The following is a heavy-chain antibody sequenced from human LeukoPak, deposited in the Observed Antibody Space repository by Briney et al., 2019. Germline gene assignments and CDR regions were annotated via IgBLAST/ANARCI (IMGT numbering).Heavy chain of an antibody. CDR3: ARVYCSGGSCYFDY. CDR1: GLTLSSYW. Sequence: GGSLRLSCAASGLTLSSYWMSWVREAPGKGLEWMANIKQDGSDKYYVDSVKGRFTISRDNAKNTLYLQMNSLRAEDTAVYYCARVYCSGGSCYFDYWGQGTLVTVSS. J-gene: IGHJ4*02. V-gene: IGHV3-7*04. CDR2: IKQDGSDK. D-gene: IGHD2-15*01.